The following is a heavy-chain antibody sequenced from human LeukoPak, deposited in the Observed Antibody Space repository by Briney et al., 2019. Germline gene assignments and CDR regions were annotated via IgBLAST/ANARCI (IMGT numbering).Heavy chain of an antibody. V-gene: IGHV1-2*02. CDR1: GYTFTGYY. CDR3: ARGPPRSQTITIFGVVENWFDP. J-gene: IGHJ5*02. Sequence: GASVKVSCKAPGYTFTGYYMHWVRQAPGQGLEWMGWINPNSGGTNYAQKFQGRVTMTRDTSISTAYMELSRLRSDDTAVYYCARGPPRSQTITIFGVVENWFDPWGQGTLVTVSS. CDR2: INPNSGGT. D-gene: IGHD3-3*01.